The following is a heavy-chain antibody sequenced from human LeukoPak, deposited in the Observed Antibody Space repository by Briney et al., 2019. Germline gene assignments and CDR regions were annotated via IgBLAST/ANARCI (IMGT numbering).Heavy chain of an antibody. CDR1: GFSFSYYN. CDR2: ISSSGIDM. J-gene: IGHJ3*01. CDR3: ARDRSHDDAFDL. D-gene: IGHD3-16*01. Sequence: GGSLRLSCEASGFSFSYYNFNWVRQAPGKGLEWVSSISSSGIDMYYADSLKGRFTISSDNAKNSLSLHMSSLRVEDTAVYYCARDRSHDDAFDLWGQGTMVTVSS. V-gene: IGHV3-21*01.